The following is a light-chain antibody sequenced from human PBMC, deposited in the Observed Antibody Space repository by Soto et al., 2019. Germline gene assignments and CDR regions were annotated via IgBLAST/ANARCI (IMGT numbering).Light chain of an antibody. CDR3: LLYYAGAHI. J-gene: IGLJ1*01. CDR1: TGAVTSDSY. Sequence: QAVVTQEPSLTVSPGGTVTLTCASSTGAVTSDSYPSWFQQKPGQAPRALIYTISNKHSWTPARFSGSLLGGKAALTLSDVQPEDEAAYFCLLYYAGAHIFGTGTKLTVL. V-gene: IGLV7-43*01. CDR2: TIS.